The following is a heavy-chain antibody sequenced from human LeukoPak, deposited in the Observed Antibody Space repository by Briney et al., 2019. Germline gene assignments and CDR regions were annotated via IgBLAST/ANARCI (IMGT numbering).Heavy chain of an antibody. CDR3: ARQVDYYDSSGYLGYYFDY. V-gene: IGHV4-39*01. Sequence: PSETLSLTCTVSGGSISSSSYYWGWLRQPPGKGMEWFGRTIYRGSTYYNPSLKSRVTISVDTSKNQSSLKLSSVTAADTAVYYCARQVDYYDSSGYLGYYFDYWGQGTLVTVSS. D-gene: IGHD3-22*01. CDR1: GGSISSSSYY. CDR2: TIYRGST. J-gene: IGHJ4*02.